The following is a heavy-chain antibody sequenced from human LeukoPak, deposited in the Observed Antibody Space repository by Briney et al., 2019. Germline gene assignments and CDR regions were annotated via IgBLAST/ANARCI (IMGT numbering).Heavy chain of an antibody. V-gene: IGHV1-8*01. J-gene: IGHJ4*02. CDR1: GYTFTSYD. Sequence: ASVKVSFKASGYTFTSYDINWVRQATGQGLEWMGWMNPNSGNTGYAQKFQGRVTMTRNTSISTAYMELSSLRSEDTAVYYCARFGGSGWSSHFDYWGQGTLVTVSS. CDR2: MNPNSGNT. D-gene: IGHD6-19*01. CDR3: ARFGGSGWSSHFDY.